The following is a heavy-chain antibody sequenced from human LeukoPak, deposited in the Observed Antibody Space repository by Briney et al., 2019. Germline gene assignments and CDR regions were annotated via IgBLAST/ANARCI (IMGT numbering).Heavy chain of an antibody. D-gene: IGHD6-6*01. Sequence: GGSLRLSCTASGFTFSGHWMSWVRQAPGKGLEWVASIRQDGSEKHYVDSVEGRFIISRDNAKNSLHLQMNSLRAEDTAVYYCAKGSSRPPNAFDIWGQGALVTVSS. CDR3: AKGSSRPPNAFDI. J-gene: IGHJ3*02. CDR2: IRQDGSEK. V-gene: IGHV3-7*01. CDR1: GFTFSGHW.